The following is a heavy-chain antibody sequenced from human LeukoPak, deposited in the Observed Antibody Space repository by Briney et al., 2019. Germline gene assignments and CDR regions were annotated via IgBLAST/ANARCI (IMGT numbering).Heavy chain of an antibody. CDR3: ARLWHSSSWKGGWFDP. D-gene: IGHD6-13*01. J-gene: IGHJ5*02. CDR1: GYTFTSYY. V-gene: IGHV1-46*01. Sequence: ASVKVSCKASGYTFTSYYMHWVRQAPGQGLEWMGIINPSGGSTSYAQEFQGRVTMTRDTSTSTVYMELSSLRSEDTAVYYCARLWHSSSWKGGWFDPWGQGTLVTVSS. CDR2: INPSGGST.